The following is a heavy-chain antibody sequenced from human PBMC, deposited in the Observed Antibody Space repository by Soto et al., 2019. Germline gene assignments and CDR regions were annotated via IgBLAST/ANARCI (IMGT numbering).Heavy chain of an antibody. CDR1: GGTFSSYA. J-gene: IGHJ5*02. Sequence: QVQLVQSGAEVKKPGSAVKFSCKASGGTFSSYAIIWVRQAPGQGLECMVGIIPIFGTANYAQKFQVRVTITSDKSTSTAYMELSSLRSEDTAVYYCARDRPPVIAAAGTNWFDPWGQGTLVTVSS. V-gene: IGHV1-69*06. D-gene: IGHD6-13*01. CDR2: IIPIFGTA. CDR3: ARDRPPVIAAAGTNWFDP.